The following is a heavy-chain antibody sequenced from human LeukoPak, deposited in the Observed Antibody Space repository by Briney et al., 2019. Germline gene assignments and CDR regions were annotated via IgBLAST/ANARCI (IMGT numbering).Heavy chain of an antibody. CDR1: GYTFSSYA. V-gene: IGHV1-3*01. J-gene: IGHJ4*02. CDR2: INAGNGNT. Sequence: GASVKVACKAPGYTFSSYAMHWVRQAPGQRLEWMGWINAGNGNTKYSQKFQGRVTITRDTSASTAYMVLSSLRSEDTAVYYCARDAARITIFGVAGYFDYWGQETLVTVSS. D-gene: IGHD3-3*01. CDR3: ARDAARITIFGVAGYFDY.